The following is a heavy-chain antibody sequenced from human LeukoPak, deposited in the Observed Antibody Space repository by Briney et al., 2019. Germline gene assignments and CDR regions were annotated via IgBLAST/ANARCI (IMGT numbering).Heavy chain of an antibody. V-gene: IGHV6-1*01. CDR3: ARESTPLGYCSSTSCYYYYYMDV. CDR2: TYYRSKWYN. J-gene: IGHJ6*03. Sequence: SQTLSLTCAISGDSVSSNSAAWNWIRQSPSRGLEWLGRTYYRSKWYNDYAVSVKSRITINPDTSKNQFSLQLNSVTPEDTAVYYCARESTPLGYCSSTSCYYYYYMDVWGKGTTVTISS. D-gene: IGHD2-2*01. CDR1: GDSVSSNSAA.